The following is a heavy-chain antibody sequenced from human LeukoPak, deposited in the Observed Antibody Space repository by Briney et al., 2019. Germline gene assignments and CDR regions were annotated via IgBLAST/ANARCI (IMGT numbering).Heavy chain of an antibody. Sequence: GGSLRLSCAASAFTYSSYWMNWVRQAPGKGLEWVAGIDEDGTEKYYVESVKGRFTISRDNAKKSVYLQMNSLRADDTAVYYCARAITAVDSYWGQGTLDTVSS. CDR1: AFTYSSYW. D-gene: IGHD6-13*01. V-gene: IGHV3-7*01. CDR3: ARAITAVDSY. CDR2: IDEDGTEK. J-gene: IGHJ4*02.